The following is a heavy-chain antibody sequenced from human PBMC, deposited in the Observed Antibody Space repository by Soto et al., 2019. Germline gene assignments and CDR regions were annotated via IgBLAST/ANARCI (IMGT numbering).Heavy chain of an antibody. Sequence: EASVKVSCKASGYTFTSYGISWVRQAPGQGLEWMGWISAYNGNTNYAQKLQGRVTMTTDTSTSTAYMELRSLRSDDTAVYYCARELYSSSSADAFDIWGQGTMVTVSS. CDR3: ARELYSSSSADAFDI. CDR2: ISAYNGNT. CDR1: GYTFTSYG. D-gene: IGHD6-6*01. V-gene: IGHV1-18*01. J-gene: IGHJ3*02.